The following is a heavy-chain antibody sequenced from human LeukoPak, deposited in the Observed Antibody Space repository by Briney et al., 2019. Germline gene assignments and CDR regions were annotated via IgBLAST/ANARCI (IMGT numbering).Heavy chain of an antibody. CDR2: MNPNSGNT. CDR3: AREDYYDSGSFDP. Sequence: ASVKVSCKASGYTVTSYDINWVRQATGQGLEWMGWMNPNSGNTGYAQKFQGRVTMTRNTSISTAYMELSSLRSEDTAVYYCAREDYYDSGSFDPWGQGTLVTVSS. V-gene: IGHV1-8*01. D-gene: IGHD3-22*01. CDR1: GYTVTSYD. J-gene: IGHJ5*02.